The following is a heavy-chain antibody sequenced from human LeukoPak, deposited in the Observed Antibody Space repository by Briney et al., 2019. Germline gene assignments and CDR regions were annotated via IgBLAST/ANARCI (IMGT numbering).Heavy chain of an antibody. V-gene: IGHV3-15*01. CDR2: IKSKRDGGTT. J-gene: IGHJ5*02. Sequence: GGSLRLSCAASGFTLSNAWMSWVRQTPGKGLEWVGRIKSKRDGGTTDYAAPVKGRFTISRDDSKNTLYLQLNGLKTEDTAVYYCTTESLYHYDRGYNWFDPWGQGTLVTVSS. CDR3: TTESLYHYDRGYNWFDP. D-gene: IGHD3-10*02. CDR1: GFTLSNAW.